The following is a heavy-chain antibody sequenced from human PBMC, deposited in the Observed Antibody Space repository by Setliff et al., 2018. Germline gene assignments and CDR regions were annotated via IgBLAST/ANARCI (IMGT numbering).Heavy chain of an antibody. D-gene: IGHD6-6*01. J-gene: IGHJ4*02. CDR2: INHRGST. Sequence: SETLSLTCAAYGGTFSDYYWTWIRQPPGKGLEWVGEINHRGSTNYNPSLKSRVTISVDTSKNQFSLKLSAVTAADTAVYYCARGRNVAARLLDSWGPGTLVTVSA. V-gene: IGHV4-34*01. CDR3: ARGRNVAARLLDS. CDR1: GGTFSDYY.